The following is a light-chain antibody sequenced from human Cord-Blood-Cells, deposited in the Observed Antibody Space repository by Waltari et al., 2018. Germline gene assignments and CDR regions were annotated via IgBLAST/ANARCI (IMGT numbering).Light chain of an antibody. Sequence: DIQLTQSPSFLSASVGDRVTITCRAGQGISSYLAWYQQKPGKAPKLLIYAASTLQSGVPARFSGSGSGTEFTLTISSLQPEDFATDYCQQLKSYPLTFGGGTKVEIK. V-gene: IGKV1-9*01. J-gene: IGKJ4*01. CDR3: QQLKSYPLT. CDR2: AAS. CDR1: QGISSY.